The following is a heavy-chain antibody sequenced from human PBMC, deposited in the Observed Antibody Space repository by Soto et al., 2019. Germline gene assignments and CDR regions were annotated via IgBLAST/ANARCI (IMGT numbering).Heavy chain of an antibody. CDR1: GDSIRSSSY. CDR2: IYSTGNT. V-gene: IGHV4-39*01. CDR3: RRSSRYSTDV. D-gene: IGHD6-13*01. J-gene: IGHJ6*02. Sequence: SETLSLTCTVSGDSIRSSSYWGWIRQPPGKGLEWIGSIYSTGNTYYNPSLNSQVTISVDTSKNQFSLNVISVTAADTAVYYCRRSSRYSTDVWGQGTRVTVSS.